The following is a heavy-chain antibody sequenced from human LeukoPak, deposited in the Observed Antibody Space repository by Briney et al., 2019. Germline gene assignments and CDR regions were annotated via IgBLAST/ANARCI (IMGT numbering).Heavy chain of an antibody. V-gene: IGHV4-34*01. J-gene: IGHJ6*03. D-gene: IGHD3-3*01. Sequence: SETLSLTCAVYGGSFSGYYWSWIRQPPGKGLEWIGEINHSGSTNYNPSLKSRVTISVDTSKNQFSPKLSSVTAADTAVYYCARGRYYDFWSGYLGYYYMDVWGKGTTVTVSS. CDR3: ARGRYYDFWSGYLGYYYMDV. CDR2: INHSGST. CDR1: GGSFSGYY.